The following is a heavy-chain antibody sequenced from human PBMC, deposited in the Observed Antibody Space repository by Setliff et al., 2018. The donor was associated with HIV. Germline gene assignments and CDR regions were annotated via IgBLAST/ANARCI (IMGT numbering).Heavy chain of an antibody. J-gene: IGHJ5*02. D-gene: IGHD1-26*01. Sequence: LSLTCTVSGDSIDSPHCWSWVRQSLEKGLEWIGEVCQRGGINYYPFFWSRAIISMDKPRNYFSLEMASMTAADTAVYFCVRNHEWALGTWGQGLLVTVSS. CDR2: VCQRGGI. CDR1: GDSIDSPHC. V-gene: IGHV4-4*01. CDR3: VRNHEWALGT.